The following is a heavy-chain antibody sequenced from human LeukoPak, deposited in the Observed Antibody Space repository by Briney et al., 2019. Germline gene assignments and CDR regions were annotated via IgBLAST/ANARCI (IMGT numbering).Heavy chain of an antibody. Sequence: GSLRLSCAASGFTFSSYAMSWVRQAPGKGLEWIGYIYYSGSTNYNPSLKSRVTISVDTSKNQFSLKLSSVTAADTAVYYCAREIAADYWGQGTLVTVSS. D-gene: IGHD6-25*01. CDR3: AREIAADY. CDR2: IYYSGST. J-gene: IGHJ4*02. CDR1: GFTFSSYA. V-gene: IGHV4-59*01.